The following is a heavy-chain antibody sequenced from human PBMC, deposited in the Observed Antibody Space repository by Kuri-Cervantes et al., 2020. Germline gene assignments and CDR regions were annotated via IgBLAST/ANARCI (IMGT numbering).Heavy chain of an antibody. J-gene: IGHJ4*02. CDR1: GYTFTSYG. CDR2: ISAYNGDT. CDR3: ARLAGVVPAAISSPNFDY. D-gene: IGHD2-2*01. V-gene: IGHV1-18*01. Sequence: ASVKVSCKASGYTFTSYGISWVRQAPGQGLEWMGWISAYNGDTNYAQKLQGRVTMTTDTSTSTAYVELRSLRSDDTAVYYCARLAGVVPAAISSPNFDYWGQGTLVTVSS.